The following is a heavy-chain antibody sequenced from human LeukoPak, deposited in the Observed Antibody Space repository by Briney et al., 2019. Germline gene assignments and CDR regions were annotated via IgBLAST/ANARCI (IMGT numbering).Heavy chain of an antibody. D-gene: IGHD3-22*01. CDR1: GYTFTSYY. V-gene: IGHV1-46*01. CDR3: ARDTYYYDSSGYYAHDAFDI. Sequence: EASVKVSCKASGYTFTSYYMHWVRQAPGQGLEWMGIFNPSGGSTSYAQKFQGRVTMTRDTSTSTVYMELSSLRSEDTAVYYCARDTYYYDSSGYYAHDAFDIWGQGTMVTVSS. J-gene: IGHJ3*02. CDR2: FNPSGGST.